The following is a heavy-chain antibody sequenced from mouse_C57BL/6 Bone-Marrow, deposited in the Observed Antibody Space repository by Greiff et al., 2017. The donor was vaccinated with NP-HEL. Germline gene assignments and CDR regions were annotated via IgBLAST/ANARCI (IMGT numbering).Heavy chain of an antibody. CDR2: IYPSDSET. D-gene: IGHD1-1*01. V-gene: IGHV1-61*01. CDR3: ARSSNYGSSRAY. CDR1: GYTFTSYW. J-gene: IGHJ3*01. Sequence: QVQLQQPGAELVRPGSSVKLSCKASGYTFTSYWMDWVKQRPGQGLEWIGNIYPSDSETHYNQKFKDKATLTVDKSSSTAYMQLSSLTSEDSAVYCCARSSNYGSSRAYWGQGTLVTVSA.